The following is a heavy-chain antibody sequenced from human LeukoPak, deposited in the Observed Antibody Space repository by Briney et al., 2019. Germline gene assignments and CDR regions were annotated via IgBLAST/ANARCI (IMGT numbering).Heavy chain of an antibody. CDR2: ISSSGSTI. CDR1: GFTFSSYE. CDR3: AKDGPSGWYVGYYYYYMDV. V-gene: IGHV3-48*03. Sequence: GGSLRLSCAASGFTFSSYEMNWVRQAPGKGLEWVSYISSSGSTIYYADSVKGRFTISRDNAKNSLYLQMNSLRAEDTAVYYCAKDGPSGWYVGYYYYYMDVWGKGTTVTISS. J-gene: IGHJ6*03. D-gene: IGHD6-19*01.